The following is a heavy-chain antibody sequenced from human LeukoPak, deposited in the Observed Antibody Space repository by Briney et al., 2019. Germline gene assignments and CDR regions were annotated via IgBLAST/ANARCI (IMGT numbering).Heavy chain of an antibody. CDR2: ISAYNGNT. CDR1: GYTFTSYG. J-gene: IGHJ3*02. Sequence: ASVKVSCKASGYTFTSYGISWVRQAPGQGLEWMGWISAYNGNTIYAQKLQGRVTMTTDTSTSTAYMELRSLRSDDTAVYYCARDDGYSSITDAFDIWGQGTMVTVSS. CDR3: ARDDGYSSITDAFDI. V-gene: IGHV1-18*01. D-gene: IGHD6-13*01.